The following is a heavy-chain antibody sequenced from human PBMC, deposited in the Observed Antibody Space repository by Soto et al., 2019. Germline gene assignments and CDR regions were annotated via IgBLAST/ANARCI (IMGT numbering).Heavy chain of an antibody. CDR3: AREPSRVNAGYYFDY. V-gene: IGHV4-31*03. CDR2: IYYSGST. CDR1: GGSISSGGYY. D-gene: IGHD2-8*01. Sequence: SETLSLTCTVSGGSISSGGYYWSWIRQHPGKGLEWIGYIYYSGSTYYNPSLKSRVTISVDTSKNQFSLKLSSVTAADTAVYYCAREPSRVNAGYYFDYWGQGTLVTVSS. J-gene: IGHJ4*02.